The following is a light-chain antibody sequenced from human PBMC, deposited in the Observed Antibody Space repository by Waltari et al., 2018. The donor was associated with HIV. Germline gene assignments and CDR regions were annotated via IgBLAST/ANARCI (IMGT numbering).Light chain of an antibody. CDR1: SSDVGDYY. CDR3: SSYISSATPE. V-gene: IGLV2-14*01. Sequence: QSALTQPASVSGSPGQSISISCTGTSSDVGDYYVSWYQHHPGKAPKVIISEVSNRPSGVSNRFSGSKSCNTASLTISGLLPEDEADYFCSSYISSATPEFGGGTRLTVL. CDR2: EVS. J-gene: IGLJ3*02.